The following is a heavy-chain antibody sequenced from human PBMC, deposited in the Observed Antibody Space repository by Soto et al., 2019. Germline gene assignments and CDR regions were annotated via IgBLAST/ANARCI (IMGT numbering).Heavy chain of an antibody. V-gene: IGHV4-31*03. CDR2: IYYSGST. Sequence: PSETLSLTCTVSGGSISSGGYYWSWIRQHPGKGLEWIGYIYYSGSTYYNPSLKSRVTISVDTSKNQFSLKLSSVTAADTAVYYCARDPQALNAFDIWGQGTMVTVSS. CDR3: ARDPQALNAFDI. CDR1: GGSISSGGYY. J-gene: IGHJ3*02.